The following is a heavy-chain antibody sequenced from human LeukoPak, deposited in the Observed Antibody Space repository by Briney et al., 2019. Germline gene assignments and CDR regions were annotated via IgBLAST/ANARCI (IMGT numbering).Heavy chain of an antibody. CDR3: ARGYRTYYYDSSGYYLEYYFDY. CDR2: IYSSGST. J-gene: IGHJ4*02. D-gene: IGHD3-22*01. Sequence: SETLSLTCNVSGGSIRGYYWSWIRQSPEKGLEWIGYIYSSGSTNYNPSLKSRVTISVDTSKNQFSLKLSSVTAADTAVYYCARGYRTYYYDSSGYYLEYYFDYWGQGTLVTVSS. V-gene: IGHV4-59*12. CDR1: GGSIRGYY.